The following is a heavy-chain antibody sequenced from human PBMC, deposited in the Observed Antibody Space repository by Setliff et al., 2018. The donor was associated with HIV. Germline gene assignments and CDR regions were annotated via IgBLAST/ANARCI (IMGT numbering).Heavy chain of an antibody. V-gene: IGHV5-51*01. D-gene: IGHD5-18*01. CDR3: RRRIRAPGNEDLEDD. J-gene: IGHJ4*02. CDR1: GYTFTNYW. Sequence: PGESLKISCWGSGYTFTNYWIGWVRQMPGNGLEWIGDIYPCDSDTRYGPSFQGQVIISADRSITTAYLEWSSLKASDTAMYYCRRRIRAPGNEDLEDDWGQGTLVTVSS. CDR2: IYPCDSDT.